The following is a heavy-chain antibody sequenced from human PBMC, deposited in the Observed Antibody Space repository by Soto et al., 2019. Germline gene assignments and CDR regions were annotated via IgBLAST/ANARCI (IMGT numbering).Heavy chain of an antibody. CDR1: GGSISSYY. CDR2: IYYSGST. J-gene: IGHJ4*02. D-gene: IGHD3-22*01. V-gene: IGHV4-59*01. CDR3: ARRTWLSNYFDY. Sequence: PSETLSLTCPVSGGSISSYYLSWIRQPPGKGLEWIGYIYYSGSTNYNTSLKSRVTISVDTSKNQFSLKLSSVTAADTAVYYCARRTWLSNYFDYWGQGTLVTVSS.